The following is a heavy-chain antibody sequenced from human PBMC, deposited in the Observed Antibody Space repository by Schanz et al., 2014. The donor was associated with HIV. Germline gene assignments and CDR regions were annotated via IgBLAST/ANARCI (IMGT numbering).Heavy chain of an antibody. Sequence: QVQLVESGGGVVQPGRSLRLSCAASGFTFSTKGMHWVRQAPGKGLEWGAVISYDGSNKYYADSVKGRFTISRDNSKNTLYLQMNSLRAEDTAVYYCAKRRDSGYAYFDYWGQGTTVTVSS. CDR2: ISYDGSNK. J-gene: IGHJ4*03. D-gene: IGHD1-1*01. CDR1: GFTFSTKG. V-gene: IGHV3-30*19. CDR3: AKRRDSGYAYFDY.